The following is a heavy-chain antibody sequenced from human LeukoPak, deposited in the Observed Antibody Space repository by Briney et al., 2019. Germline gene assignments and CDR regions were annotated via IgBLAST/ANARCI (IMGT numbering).Heavy chain of an antibody. V-gene: IGHV1-69*05. CDR2: IIPIFGTA. D-gene: IGHD3-3*01. J-gene: IGHJ6*03. CDR1: GGTFSSYA. CDR3: ASCTIFGVAQPSPIYYYYYMDV. Sequence: ASVKVSCKASGGTFSSYAISWVRQAPGQGLEWMGGIIPIFGTANYAQKFQGRVTITTDESTSTAYMELSSLRSEDTAVYYCASCTIFGVAQPSPIYYYYYMDVWGKGTTVTVSS.